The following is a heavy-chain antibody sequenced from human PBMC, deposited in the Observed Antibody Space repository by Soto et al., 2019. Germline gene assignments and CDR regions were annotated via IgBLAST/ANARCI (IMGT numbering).Heavy chain of an antibody. Sequence: QVQLVQSGAEVKKPGSSVKVSCKASGGTFSSYAISWVRQAPGQGLEWMGGIIPIFGTANYAQKFQGRVTITADESTSTAYMELSSLRSEDTAVYYCASKGAGGSSSQISHFDYWGQGTLVTVSS. CDR1: GGTFSSYA. V-gene: IGHV1-69*01. D-gene: IGHD6-6*01. CDR2: IIPIFGTA. CDR3: ASKGAGGSSSQISHFDY. J-gene: IGHJ4*02.